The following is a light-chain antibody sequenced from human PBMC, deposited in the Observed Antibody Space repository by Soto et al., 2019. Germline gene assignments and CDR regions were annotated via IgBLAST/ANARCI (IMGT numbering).Light chain of an antibody. CDR3: QQYGSSPRT. J-gene: IGKJ1*01. V-gene: IGKV3-20*01. Sequence: IILAPSPGTLSLSSGERGTLPCRVRQSVRYTFLAWYQQKPGQPPRLLIHDAFSSATGIPDRFSGSGSGTDFTLSISSLEPEDFAVYYCQQYGSSPRTFGQGTKVDIK. CDR2: DAF. CDR1: QSVRYTF.